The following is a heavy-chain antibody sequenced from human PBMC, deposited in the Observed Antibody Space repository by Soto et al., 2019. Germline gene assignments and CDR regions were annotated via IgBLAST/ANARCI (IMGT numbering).Heavy chain of an antibody. CDR1: GFTFSSYS. CDR3: ARDPAYCTNGVCYTWYFDL. V-gene: IGHV3-21*01. J-gene: IGHJ2*01. D-gene: IGHD2-8*01. Sequence: EVQLVESGGGLVKPGGSLRLSCAASGFTFSSYSMNWVRQAPGKGLEWVSSISSSSSSYIYYADSVKGRFTISRDNAKNSLYLQMNSLRAEDTAVYYCARDPAYCTNGVCYTWYFDLWGRGTLVTVSS. CDR2: ISSSSSSYI.